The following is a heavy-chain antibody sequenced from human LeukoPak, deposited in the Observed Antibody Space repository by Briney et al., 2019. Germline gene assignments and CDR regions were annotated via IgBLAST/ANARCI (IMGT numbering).Heavy chain of an antibody. D-gene: IGHD2-8*01. CDR2: IYSGGST. CDR1: GFTVSSNY. Sequence: GGSLRLSCAASGFTVSSNYMSWVRQAPGKGLEWVSVIYSGGSTYCADSVKGRFTISRDNSKNTLYLQMNSLRPEDTAVYYCAKDRCSNGIGCLYYYMDVWGKGTTVTISS. J-gene: IGHJ6*03. CDR3: AKDRCSNGIGCLYYYMDV. V-gene: IGHV3-53*05.